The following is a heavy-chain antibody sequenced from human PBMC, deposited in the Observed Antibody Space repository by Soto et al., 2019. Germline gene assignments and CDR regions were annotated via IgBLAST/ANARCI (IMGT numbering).Heavy chain of an antibody. Sequence: GGSLRLSCAASGFTFSSYGMHWVRQAPGKGLEWVAVISYDGSNKYYADSVKGRFTISRDNSKNTLYLEMNSLRAEDTAVYYCAKDSQYSSGWYFGLPPTTQPDYWGQGTLVTVSS. CDR1: GFTFSSYG. D-gene: IGHD6-19*01. CDR3: AKDSQYSSGWYFGLPPTTQPDY. J-gene: IGHJ4*02. CDR2: ISYDGSNK. V-gene: IGHV3-30*18.